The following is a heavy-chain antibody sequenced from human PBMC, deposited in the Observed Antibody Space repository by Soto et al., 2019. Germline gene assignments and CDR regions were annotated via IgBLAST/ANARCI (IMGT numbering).Heavy chain of an antibody. CDR1: GFSLNTDGMG. CDR2: IFSSDDK. Sequence: QVTLKEAGPVLVKPTETLTLTCTVSGFSLNTDGMGVSWIRQPPGKALEWLAQIFSSDDKSYSASLKSRLSISKDSSGSQVVLSVTNMDPVDTATYYCARIRGYDSLVPVDYWGQGILVTVSS. V-gene: IGHV2-26*01. D-gene: IGHD5-12*01. J-gene: IGHJ4*02. CDR3: ARIRGYDSLVPVDY.